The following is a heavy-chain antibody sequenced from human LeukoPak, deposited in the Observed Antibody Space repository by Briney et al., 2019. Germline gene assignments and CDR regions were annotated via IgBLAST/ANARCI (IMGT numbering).Heavy chain of an antibody. Sequence: GGSLRLSCAASGFTFSSYWMSWVRQAPGKGLEWVSVIYSGGSTYYADSVKGRFTISRDNSKNTLYLQMNSLRAEDTAVYYCARGADREMNGCFDYWGQGTLVTVSS. V-gene: IGHV3-53*01. CDR3: ARGADREMNGCFDY. J-gene: IGHJ4*02. D-gene: IGHD5-24*01. CDR1: GFTFSSYW. CDR2: IYSGGST.